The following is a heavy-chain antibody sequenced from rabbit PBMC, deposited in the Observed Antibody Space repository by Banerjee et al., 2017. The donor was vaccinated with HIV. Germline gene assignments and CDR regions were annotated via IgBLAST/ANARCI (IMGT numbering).Heavy chain of an antibody. D-gene: IGHD1-1*01. CDR2: IATGSSGST. Sequence: QEQLEESGGDLVKPEGSLTLTCTASGFSFSSYWMCWVRQAPGKGLEWIGCIATGSSGSTYYASWAKGRFTISKTSSTTVTLQMTSLTAADTATYFCAGDYANNGYYYFNLWGPGTLVTVS. J-gene: IGHJ4*01. CDR3: AGDYANNGYYYFNL. V-gene: IGHV1S45*01. CDR1: GFSFSSYW.